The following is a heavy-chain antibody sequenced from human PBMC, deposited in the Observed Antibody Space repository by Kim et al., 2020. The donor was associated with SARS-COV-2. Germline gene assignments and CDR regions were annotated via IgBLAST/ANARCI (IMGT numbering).Heavy chain of an antibody. J-gene: IGHJ4*01. D-gene: IGHD4-17*01. CDR3: ALVDRIGDYGDYVFDY. Sequence: GGSLRLSCAASGFTFSSYSMNWVRQAPGKGLEWVSYISSSSTIYYADSVKGRFTISRDNAKNSLYLQMNSLRDEDTAVYYCALVDRIGDYGDYVFDYWG. CDR2: ISSSSTI. CDR1: GFTFSSYS. V-gene: IGHV3-48*02.